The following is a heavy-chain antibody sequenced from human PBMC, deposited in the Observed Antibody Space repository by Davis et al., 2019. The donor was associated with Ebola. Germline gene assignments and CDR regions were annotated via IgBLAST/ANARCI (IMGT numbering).Heavy chain of an antibody. CDR3: ARVGGIVEAPGVISSFNGVDV. Sequence: PSETLSLTCDVYGGSFSTYQWSWIRQPPGKGLEWIGEINHTGSTNYNPSLESRITISIDTSKNQFSLKLSSVTAADTAVYYCARVGGIVEAPGVISSFNGVDVWGQGTTVTVSS. V-gene: IGHV4-34*01. D-gene: IGHD2-2*01. CDR1: GGSFSTYQ. J-gene: IGHJ6*02. CDR2: INHTGST.